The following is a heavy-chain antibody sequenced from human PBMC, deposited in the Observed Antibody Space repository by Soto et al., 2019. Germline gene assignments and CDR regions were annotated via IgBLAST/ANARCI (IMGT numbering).Heavy chain of an antibody. CDR3: AKVFSPEGGNYFDH. Sequence: EVQLLESGGGLVQPGGSLRLSCAASGFTFSNYPMNWVRQAPGKGLEWVSAISNSFSDGNTHYADSVKGRFTISRDNDKNTVFLEMNSLRAEDTAVYYCAKVFSPEGGNYFDHWGQGTLVTVSS. J-gene: IGHJ4*02. V-gene: IGHV3-23*01. CDR2: ISNSFSDGNT. CDR1: GFTFSNYP.